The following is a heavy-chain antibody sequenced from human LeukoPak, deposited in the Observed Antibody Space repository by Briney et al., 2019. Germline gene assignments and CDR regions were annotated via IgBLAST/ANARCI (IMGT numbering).Heavy chain of an antibody. D-gene: IGHD3-9*01. CDR1: GFTFGSYA. CDR3: ARDQGRYFDWLFSFDY. V-gene: IGHV3-64*01. Sequence: GGSLRLSCAASGFTFGSYAMHWVRQAPGKGLEYVSAISSNGGSTYYANSVKGRFTISRDNSKNTLYLQMGSLRAEDMAVYYCARDQGRYFDWLFSFDYWGQGTLVTVSS. J-gene: IGHJ4*02. CDR2: ISSNGGST.